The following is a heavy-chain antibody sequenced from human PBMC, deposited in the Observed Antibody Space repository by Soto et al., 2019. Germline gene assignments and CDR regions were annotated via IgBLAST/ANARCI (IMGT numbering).Heavy chain of an antibody. Sequence: GASVKVSCKASGYTFTSYDINWARQATGQGLEWMGWMNAYSGNTGYAQKLQGRVTMTRDTSTSTAYMELRSLRSDDTAVYYCARVGIAVAGSFDYWGQGTLVTVSS. V-gene: IGHV1-8*01. CDR1: GYTFTSYD. CDR2: MNAYSGNT. CDR3: ARVGIAVAGSFDY. J-gene: IGHJ4*02. D-gene: IGHD6-19*01.